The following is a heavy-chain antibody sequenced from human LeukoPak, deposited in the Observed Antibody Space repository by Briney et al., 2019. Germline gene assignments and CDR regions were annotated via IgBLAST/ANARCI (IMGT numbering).Heavy chain of an antibody. Sequence: GALRLSCAASGFTFSSYGMNWVRQAPGKGLEWVSYISSSGSTIYYADSVKGRFTISRDNAKNSLYLQMNSLRAEDTAVYYCAELGITMIGGVWGKGTTVTISS. D-gene: IGHD3-10*02. CDR1: GFTFSSYG. CDR3: AELGITMIGGV. V-gene: IGHV3-48*04. CDR2: ISSSGSTI. J-gene: IGHJ6*04.